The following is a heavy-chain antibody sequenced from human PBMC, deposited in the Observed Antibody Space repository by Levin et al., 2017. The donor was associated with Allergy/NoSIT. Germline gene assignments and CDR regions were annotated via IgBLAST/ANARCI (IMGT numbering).Heavy chain of an antibody. V-gene: IGHV4-59*08. J-gene: IGHJ5*02. CDR1: GGSISSYY. Sequence: PSETLSLTCTVSGGSISSYYWSWIRQPPGKGLEWIGYIYYSGSTNYNHSLKSRVTISVDTSKNQFSLKLSSVTAADTAVYYCARLYDYVWGSYRQNWFDPWGQGTLVTVSS. D-gene: IGHD3-16*02. CDR2: IYYSGST. CDR3: ARLYDYVWGSYRQNWFDP.